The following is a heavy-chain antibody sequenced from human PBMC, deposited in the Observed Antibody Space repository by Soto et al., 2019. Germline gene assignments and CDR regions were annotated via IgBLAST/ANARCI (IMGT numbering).Heavy chain of an antibody. J-gene: IGHJ5*01. CDR1: GFTFSSYS. CDR3: TRGWGDILFDF. D-gene: IGHD3-10*01. V-gene: IGHV3-21*01. Sequence: EVQLVESGGGLVKPGGSLRLSCAASGFTFSSYSMNWVRQAPGKGLEWVSTISSTSNYIDYADSVKGRFTISRDYAKNSLYLQMNSLRAEDTAVYHCTRGWGDILFDFWGQGTLVTVSS. CDR2: ISSTSNYI.